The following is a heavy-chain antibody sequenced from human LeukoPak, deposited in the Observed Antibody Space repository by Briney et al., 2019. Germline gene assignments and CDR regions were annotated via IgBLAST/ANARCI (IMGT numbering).Heavy chain of an antibody. CDR1: GGSFSGYY. D-gene: IGHD5-12*01. CDR3: ATGTDVDIVATQRDWYFDL. Sequence: SETLSLTCAVYGGSFSGYYWSWIRQPPGKGLEWIGEINHSGSTNYNPSLKSRVTISVDTSKNQFSLKLSSVTAADTAEYYCATGTDVDIVATQRDWYFDLWGRGTLVTVSS. CDR2: INHSGST. V-gene: IGHV4-34*01. J-gene: IGHJ2*01.